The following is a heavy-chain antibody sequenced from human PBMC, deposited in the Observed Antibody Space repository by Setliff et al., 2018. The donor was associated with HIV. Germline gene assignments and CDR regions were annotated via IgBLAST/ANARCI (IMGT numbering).Heavy chain of an antibody. CDR1: GYTFTSYD. CDR3: ARDERITGTTGPFAI. D-gene: IGHD1-7*01. V-gene: IGHV1-2*04. J-gene: IGHJ3*02. CDR2: MNPNSGGT. Sequence: ASVKVSCKASGYTFTSYDINWVRQATGQGLEWMGWMNPNSGGTNYAQKFQGWVTMTRDTSISTAYMELSRLRSDDTAVYYCARDERITGTTGPFAIWGQGTMVTVSS.